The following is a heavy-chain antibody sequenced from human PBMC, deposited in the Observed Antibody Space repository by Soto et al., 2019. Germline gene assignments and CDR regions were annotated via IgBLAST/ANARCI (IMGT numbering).Heavy chain of an antibody. V-gene: IGHV3-30-3*01. Sequence: GGSLRLSCAASGFTFSSYAMHWVRQAPGKGLEWVAVISYDGSNKYYADSVKGRFTISRDNSKNTLYLQMNSLRAEDTAVYYCARGTVVVPAAALYYYYYGMDVWGQGTTVTVSS. CDR3: ARGTVVVPAAALYYYYYGMDV. D-gene: IGHD2-2*01. CDR2: ISYDGSNK. J-gene: IGHJ6*02. CDR1: GFTFSSYA.